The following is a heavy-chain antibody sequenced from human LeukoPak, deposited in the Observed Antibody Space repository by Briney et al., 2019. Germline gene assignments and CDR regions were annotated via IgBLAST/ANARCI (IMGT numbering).Heavy chain of an antibody. J-gene: IGHJ4*02. Sequence: ASVKVSCKASGYTFTGYYIHWVRQAPGQGLEWMGWINTNTGNPTYAQGFTGRFVFSLDTSVSTAYLQISSLKAEDTAVYYCARGLGSPLAYCGGDCYPGHYFDYWGQGTLVTVSS. CDR3: ARGLGSPLAYCGGDCYPGHYFDY. CDR2: INTNTGNP. CDR1: GYTFTGYY. V-gene: IGHV7-4-1*02. D-gene: IGHD2-21*02.